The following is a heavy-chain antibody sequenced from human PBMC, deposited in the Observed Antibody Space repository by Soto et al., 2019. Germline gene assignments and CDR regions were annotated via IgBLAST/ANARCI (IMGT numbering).Heavy chain of an antibody. CDR1: GASISSDNR. CDR2: ISQSGTT. Sequence: QVQLQESGPGLVKPSGTLSLTCAVSGASISSDNRWTWVRQPPGEGLEWIGEISQSGTTKYNPSLASRVTISLDKSKNQFSLRLTSMTAADTAVYYCAKKVPAALPLYYFFGLDVWGQGTTVTVSS. V-gene: IGHV4-4*02. CDR3: AKKVPAALPLYYFFGLDV. J-gene: IGHJ6*02. D-gene: IGHD2-15*01.